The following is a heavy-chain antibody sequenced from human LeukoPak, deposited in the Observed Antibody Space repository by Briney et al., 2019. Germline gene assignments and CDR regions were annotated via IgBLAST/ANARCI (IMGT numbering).Heavy chain of an antibody. D-gene: IGHD2-15*01. J-gene: IGHJ4*02. V-gene: IGHV1-8*01. CDR2: MNPNSGNT. CDR3: ARAGRGSGKLKPDY. CDR1: GYTFTSYD. Sequence: ASVKVSCKASGYTFTSYDINWVRQATGQGLEWMGWMNPNSGNTGYAQKFQGRVTMTRNTSISTAYMELSSLRSEDTAVYYCARAGRGSGKLKPDYWGQGTLVTVSS.